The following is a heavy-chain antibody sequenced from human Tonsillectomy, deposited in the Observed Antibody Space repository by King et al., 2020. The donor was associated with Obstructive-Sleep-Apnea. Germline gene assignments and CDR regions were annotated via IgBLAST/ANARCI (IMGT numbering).Heavy chain of an antibody. Sequence: VQLVESGGGLVQPGGSLRLSCAASGFTFSSYCMSLVRQAPGKGLEWVANIKQDGSGKYYVDSVKDRLTIYRDNAKNSLYLQMNSLRAEDTAVYYCARDGGSGWYFPIDYWGQGTLVTVSS. D-gene: IGHD6-19*01. CDR2: IKQDGSGK. CDR1: GFTFSSYC. J-gene: IGHJ4*02. V-gene: IGHV3-7*01. CDR3: ARDGGSGWYFPIDY.